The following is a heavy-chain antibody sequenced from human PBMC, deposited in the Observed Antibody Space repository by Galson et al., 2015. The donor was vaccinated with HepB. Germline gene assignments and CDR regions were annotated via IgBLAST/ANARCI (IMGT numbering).Heavy chain of an antibody. CDR3: WLCGGDCYPGDLYYYSYMDV. V-gene: IGHV3-49*03. Sequence: SLRLSCAASGFAFGDFALSWFRQAPGEGLEWIGSVSGDSYGGTTVYAASLKGRFTISRDDSKSIAYLQMNSLKTADTAVYYCWLCGGDCYPGDLYYYSYMDVWGKGTTVTVSS. J-gene: IGHJ6*03. CDR1: GFAFGDFA. CDR2: VSGDSYGGTT. D-gene: IGHD2-21*01.